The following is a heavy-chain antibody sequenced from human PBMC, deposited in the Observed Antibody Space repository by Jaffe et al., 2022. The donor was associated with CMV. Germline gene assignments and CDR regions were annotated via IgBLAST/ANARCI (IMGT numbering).Heavy chain of an antibody. J-gene: IGHJ6*02. CDR2: IYYSGST. Sequence: QLQLQESGPGLVKPSETLSLTCTVSGGSISSDSYYWGWIRQPPGKGLEWIGTIYYSGSTYYNPSLKSRVTISVDTSKNQFSLRLGSVTAADTAVYYCARHRRITGTHSYHYGMDVWGQGTTVTVSS. CDR1: GGSISSDSYY. V-gene: IGHV4-39*01. D-gene: IGHD1-20*01. CDR3: ARHRRITGTHSYHYGMDV.